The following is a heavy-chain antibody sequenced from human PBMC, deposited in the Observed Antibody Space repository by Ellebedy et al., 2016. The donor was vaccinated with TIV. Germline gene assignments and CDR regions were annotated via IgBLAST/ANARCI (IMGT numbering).Heavy chain of an antibody. Sequence: GGSLRLXXAASGFTVSNNYMPWVRQAPGKGLEWVSLIYSGGRTYYADSVKGRFTISRDNSKNTLYLQMNSLRAEDTAVYYCSTGSYFGRGAWGQGTLVTVSS. V-gene: IGHV3-53*01. J-gene: IGHJ5*02. CDR2: IYSGGRT. CDR3: STGSYFGRGA. D-gene: IGHD1-26*01. CDR1: GFTVSNNY.